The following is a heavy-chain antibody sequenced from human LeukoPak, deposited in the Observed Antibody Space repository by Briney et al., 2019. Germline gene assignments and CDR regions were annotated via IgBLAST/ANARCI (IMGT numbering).Heavy chain of an antibody. CDR1: GDSINNHY. Sequence: SETLSLTCTVSGDSINNHYWTWIRQPPGKGLEWIGYIYYSGGTNYSPSLTSRVTISLDTSKNQFSLKLSSVTAADTAVYYCARRRGNFWTDYYAFDYWGLGTLVTVSS. D-gene: IGHD3/OR15-3a*01. CDR3: ARRRGNFWTDYYAFDY. CDR2: IYYSGGT. V-gene: IGHV4-59*08. J-gene: IGHJ4*02.